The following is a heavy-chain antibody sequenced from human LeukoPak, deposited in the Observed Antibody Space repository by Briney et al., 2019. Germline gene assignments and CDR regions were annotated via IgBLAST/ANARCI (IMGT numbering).Heavy chain of an antibody. Sequence: PSETLSLTCTVSGGSISSYYWSWIRQPPGKGLEWIGYIYYSGSTYYNPSLRSRVTISVDTSKNQFSLKLSSVTAADTAVYYCARLKRLGFDYWGQGTLVTVSS. J-gene: IGHJ4*02. CDR3: ARLKRLGFDY. CDR2: IYYSGST. CDR1: GGSISSYY. V-gene: IGHV4-59*12. D-gene: IGHD3-16*01.